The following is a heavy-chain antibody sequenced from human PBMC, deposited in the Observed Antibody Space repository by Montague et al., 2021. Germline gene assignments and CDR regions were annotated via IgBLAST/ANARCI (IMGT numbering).Heavy chain of an antibody. CDR1: GFTFSSYA. Sequence: YLRLPCAASGFTFSSYAMHWVRQAPGKGLEWVAVISYDGSNKYYADSVKGRFTISRDNSKNTLYLQMNSLRAEDTALFYCARDPRWEYDAFDIWGQGTMVTVSS. CDR3: ARDPRWEYDAFDI. J-gene: IGHJ3*02. V-gene: IGHV3-30*04. D-gene: IGHD1-26*01. CDR2: ISYDGSNK.